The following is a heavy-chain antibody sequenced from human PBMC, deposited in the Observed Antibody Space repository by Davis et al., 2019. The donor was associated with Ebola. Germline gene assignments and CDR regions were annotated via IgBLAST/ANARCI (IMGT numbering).Heavy chain of an antibody. Sequence: MPGGSLRLSCAVYGGSFSGYYWSWIRQPPGKGLEWIGEINHSGSTNYNPSLKSRVTISVDTSKNQFSLKLSSVTAADTAVYFCARRWLDTWGQGTLVTVSS. V-gene: IGHV4-34*01. CDR2: INHSGST. J-gene: IGHJ5*02. CDR3: ARRWLDT. D-gene: IGHD6-19*01. CDR1: GGSFSGYY.